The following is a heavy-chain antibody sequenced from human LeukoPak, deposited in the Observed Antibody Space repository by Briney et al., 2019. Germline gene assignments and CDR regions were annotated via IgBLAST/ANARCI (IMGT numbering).Heavy chain of an antibody. CDR2: ISAYNGNT. D-gene: IGHD6-6*01. J-gene: IGHJ4*02. CDR1: GYTFTSYG. CDR3: ARDPKSIAARRFDY. Sequence: GASVKVSCKASGYTFTSYGIRWVRQAPGQGLEWMGWISAYNGNTNYAQKLQGRVTMTTDTSTSTAYMELRSLRSDDTAVYYCARDPKSIAARRFDYWGQGTLVTVSS. V-gene: IGHV1-18*01.